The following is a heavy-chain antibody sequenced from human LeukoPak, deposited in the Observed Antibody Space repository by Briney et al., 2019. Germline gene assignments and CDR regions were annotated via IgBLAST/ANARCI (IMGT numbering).Heavy chain of an antibody. D-gene: IGHD3-3*01. CDR3: ARARITIFGVVVIDY. Sequence: ASVKVSCKASGYTFTSYGISWVRQAPGQGLEWMGWISAYNGNTNYAQKLQGRVTMTTDTSTSTAYMELRSLRSDDTAVYYCARARITIFGVVVIDYWGQGTLVTVSS. CDR2: ISAYNGNT. J-gene: IGHJ4*02. V-gene: IGHV1-18*01. CDR1: GYTFTSYG.